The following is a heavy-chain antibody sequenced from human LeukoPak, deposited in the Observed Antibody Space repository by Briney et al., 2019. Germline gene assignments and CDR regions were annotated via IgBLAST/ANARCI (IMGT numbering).Heavy chain of an antibody. V-gene: IGHV4-30-2*01. CDR3: AREILSSVGYFVY. CDR1: GGSFSSGDYS. Sequence: SQTLSLTCAVSGGSFSSGDYSWSWIRQPPGKGLEWIGYIYHSGSPYYNPSLKSRVTISIDRSKNQLSLKLNSVTAADTAVYYCAREILSSVGYFVYWGQGILVTVSS. J-gene: IGHJ4*02. D-gene: IGHD2-15*01. CDR2: IYHSGSP.